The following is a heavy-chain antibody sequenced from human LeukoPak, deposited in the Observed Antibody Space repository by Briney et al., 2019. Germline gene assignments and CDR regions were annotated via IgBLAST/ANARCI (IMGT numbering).Heavy chain of an antibody. CDR1: GGSISSGDYY. J-gene: IGHJ3*02. CDR2: IFYSGTS. D-gene: IGHD2-15*01. Sequence: SETLSLTCTVPGGSISSGDYYWSWIRQHPGKGLEWIAYIFYSGTSYYNPSLKSRVMISVDTSKNQFSLKLSSVTAADTAIYYCARTCSGGSCYLAFDIWGQGTMVTVSS. V-gene: IGHV4-31*03. CDR3: ARTCSGGSCYLAFDI.